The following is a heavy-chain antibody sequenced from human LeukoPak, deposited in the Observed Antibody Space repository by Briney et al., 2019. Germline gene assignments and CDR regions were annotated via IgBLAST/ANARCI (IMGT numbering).Heavy chain of an antibody. J-gene: IGHJ4*02. D-gene: IGHD3-3*01. CDR2: IKQDGSEK. CDR1: GFTFSSYW. Sequence: PGGSLRLSCAASGFTFSSYWMSWVRQAPGKGLEWVANIKQDGSEKYYVDSVKGRFTISRDNAKNSLYLQMNSLRAEDTALYYCAKDSRITIFGVIDYWGQGSLVTVSS. CDR3: AKDSRITIFGVIDY. V-gene: IGHV3-7*03.